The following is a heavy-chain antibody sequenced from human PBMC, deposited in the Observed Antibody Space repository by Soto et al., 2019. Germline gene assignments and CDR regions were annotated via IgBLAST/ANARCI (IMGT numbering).Heavy chain of an antibody. D-gene: IGHD4-17*01. CDR2: ISGSGGNT. CDR3: ARDPNGDYIGAFDN. Sequence: EVQLLESGGGLVPPGGSLRLSCAAPKFTFTNYAMTWVRQAPGKGLEWVSSISGSGGNTNYADSVRGRFTISRDNSKNTLYLQMDSLRADDTAVYYCARDPNGDYIGAFDNWGQGTMVTVSS. V-gene: IGHV3-23*01. CDR1: KFTFTNYA. J-gene: IGHJ3*02.